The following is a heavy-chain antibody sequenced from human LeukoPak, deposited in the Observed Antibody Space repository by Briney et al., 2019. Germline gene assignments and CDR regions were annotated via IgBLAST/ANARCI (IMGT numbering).Heavy chain of an antibody. V-gene: IGHV3-30*04. CDR3: ARGRLGFHMDV. Sequence: GGSLRLSCAASGFTFSSYAMHWVRQAPGKGLEWVAVISYDGSNKYYADSVKGRFTISRDNAKNSLYLQMNSLRAEDTAVYYCARGRLGFHMDVWGKGTTVTISS. CDR2: ISYDGSNK. CDR1: GFTFSSYA. D-gene: IGHD3-10*01. J-gene: IGHJ6*03.